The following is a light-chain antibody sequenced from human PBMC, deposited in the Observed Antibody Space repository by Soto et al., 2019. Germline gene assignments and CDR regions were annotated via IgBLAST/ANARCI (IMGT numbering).Light chain of an antibody. J-gene: IGKJ2*02. CDR2: DAS. CDR3: QQTHGT. Sequence: DIQMTQSPSSLSASVGDRVTITCRASPPISTYLDWYQHQPGSAPKLLIFDASTLHRGVPSRFSGSGSGTEFTLTISNLQPEDFATYYCQQTHGTFGQGTKLESK. CDR1: PPISTY. V-gene: IGKV1-39*01.